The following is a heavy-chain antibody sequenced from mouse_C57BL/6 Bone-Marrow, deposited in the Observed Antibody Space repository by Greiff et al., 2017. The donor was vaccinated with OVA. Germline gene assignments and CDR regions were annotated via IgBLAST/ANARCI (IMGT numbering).Heavy chain of an antibody. D-gene: IGHD2-5*01. V-gene: IGHV7-3*01. CDR3: ARYETIVTTGWYFDV. CDR1: GFTFTDYY. J-gene: IGHJ1*03. Sequence: EVKLVESGGGLVQPGGSLSLSCAASGFTFTDYYMSWVRQPPGKALEWLGFIRNKANGYTTEYSASLKGRFTISRDNSQSILYLQMNALRAEDSATYYCARYETIVTTGWYFDVWGTGTTVTVSS. CDR2: IRNKANGYTT.